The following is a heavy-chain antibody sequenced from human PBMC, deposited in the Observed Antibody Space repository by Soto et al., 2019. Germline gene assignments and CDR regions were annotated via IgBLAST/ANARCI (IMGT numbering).Heavy chain of an antibody. Sequence: EVQLVESGGGLVQPGRSLRLSCAASGFTFDDDAMHWVRQGPGKGLEWVSSISWNSGRIGYADSVRGRFTISRDNAKNSLYLQMNSLRPEDTALYLCGKDLVSTRPDAFDIWGQGTMVTVSS. D-gene: IGHD5-12*01. CDR2: ISWNSGRI. V-gene: IGHV3-9*01. CDR1: GFTFDDDA. J-gene: IGHJ3*02. CDR3: GKDLVSTRPDAFDI.